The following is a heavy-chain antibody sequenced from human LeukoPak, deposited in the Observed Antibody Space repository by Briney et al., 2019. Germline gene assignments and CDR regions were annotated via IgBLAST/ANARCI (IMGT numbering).Heavy chain of an antibody. J-gene: IGHJ4*02. Sequence: SQTLSLTCAISGDSVSSTTTAWNWIRQSPSRGLEWLGRTYYTSKWITDYAVSVKGRIAVNPNTSNNQFSLQLNSVTPEDTAVYYCARGIKSGSYLNFDYWGQGTLVTVSS. CDR1: GDSVSSTTTA. D-gene: IGHD1-26*01. V-gene: IGHV6-1*01. CDR3: ARGIKSGSYLNFDY. CDR2: TYYTSKWIT.